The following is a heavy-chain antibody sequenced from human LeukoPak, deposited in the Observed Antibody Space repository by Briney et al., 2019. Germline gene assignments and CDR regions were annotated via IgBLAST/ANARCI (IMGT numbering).Heavy chain of an antibody. CDR3: ARVRSGYDYDYYYYMDV. D-gene: IGHD5-12*01. V-gene: IGHV1-2*02. Sequence: GASVKVSCKASGYTFTGNYIHWVRQAPGQGLEWMGWINPNSGGTNYAQKFQGRVTMTRDTSISTAYMELSRLRSDDTAVYYCARVRSGYDYDYYYYMDVWGKGTTVTVS. CDR1: GYTFTGNY. CDR2: INPNSGGT. J-gene: IGHJ6*03.